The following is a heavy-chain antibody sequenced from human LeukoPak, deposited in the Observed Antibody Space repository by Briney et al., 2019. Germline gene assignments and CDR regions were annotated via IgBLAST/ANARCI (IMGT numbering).Heavy chain of an antibody. Sequence: ASWKFSCKASGGTFSSYAISWGRQAPGQGLKWRGGTIPIFGTANYAQKFQGRVTITADESTSTAYMELSSLRSEDTAVYYCARGAAAGTPAYYYGMDVWGQGTTVTVSS. D-gene: IGHD6-13*01. CDR2: TIPIFGTA. V-gene: IGHV1-69*01. J-gene: IGHJ6*02. CDR3: ARGAAAGTPAYYYGMDV. CDR1: GGTFSSYA.